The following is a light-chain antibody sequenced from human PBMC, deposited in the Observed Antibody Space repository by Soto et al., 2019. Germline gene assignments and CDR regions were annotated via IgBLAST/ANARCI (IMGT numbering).Light chain of an antibody. CDR2: AAS. CDR3: QQGFNTPWT. J-gene: IGKJ1*01. V-gene: IGKV1-39*01. Sequence: QMTQSPSSLSASVGDRVTITCRASQTIRTNLHWYQQKPSQAPKLLIYAASNLRSGVPSRFSGSGSGTHFTLTITSLQPEDFATYYCQQGFNTPWTFGPGTTVGI. CDR1: QTIRTN.